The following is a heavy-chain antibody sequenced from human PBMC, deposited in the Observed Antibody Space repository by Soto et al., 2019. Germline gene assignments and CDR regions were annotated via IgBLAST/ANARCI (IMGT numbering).Heavy chain of an antibody. D-gene: IGHD2-8*01. CDR3: AKNGQPPYYYYGMDV. Sequence: QGQLVQSGPEVKKPGASVKVSCKASGYTFSRYGISWVRQAPGQGREWMGWVSGYNGDTKYAQKVQGRVTMTIDTSTYTAYMELRSLTSDDTAIYYCAKNGQPPYYYYGMDVWGQGTTVTVSS. V-gene: IGHV1-18*01. J-gene: IGHJ6*02. CDR2: VSGYNGDT. CDR1: GYTFSRYG.